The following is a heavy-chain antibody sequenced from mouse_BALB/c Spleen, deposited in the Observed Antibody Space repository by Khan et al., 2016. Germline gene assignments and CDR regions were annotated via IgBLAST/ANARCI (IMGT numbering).Heavy chain of an antibody. CDR3: AKQSYGISLPYALDY. V-gene: IGHV5-12*02. Sequence: EVELVESGGDLVQPGGSLKLSCATSGFTFSDFYMFWIRQTPEKRLEWVAYISNGGDSTYYPDTVKGRFTISRDNAKNTLYLQMSRLQSEDTALFYCAKQSYGISLPYALDYWGQGTSVTVSS. CDR1: GFTFSDFY. J-gene: IGHJ4*01. CDR2: ISNGGDST. D-gene: IGHD1-1*01.